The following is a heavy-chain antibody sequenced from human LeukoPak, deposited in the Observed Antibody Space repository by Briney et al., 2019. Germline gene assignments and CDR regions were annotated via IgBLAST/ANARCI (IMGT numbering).Heavy chain of an antibody. J-gene: IGHJ4*02. D-gene: IGHD6-19*01. CDR1: GGSISSGDYY. CDR3: ARGGGWSPYYFDY. Sequence: SQTLSLTCTVSGGSISSGDYYWSWIRQPPGKGLEWIGFISYSGSTNYNPSLKSRVTISVDTSKTQISLRLSSVTAADTAVYYCARGGGWSPYYFDYWGQGILVTVSS. V-gene: IGHV4-30-4*01. CDR2: ISYSGST.